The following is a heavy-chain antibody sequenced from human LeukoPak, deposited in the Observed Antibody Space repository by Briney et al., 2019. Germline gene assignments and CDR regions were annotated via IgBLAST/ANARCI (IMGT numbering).Heavy chain of an antibody. V-gene: IGHV4-61*02. J-gene: IGHJ6*03. D-gene: IGHD6-6*01. CDR2: IYTSGST. CDR1: GGSISSGDYY. Sequence: SETLSLTCTVSGGSISSGDYYWSWIRQPAGKGLEWIGRIYTSGSTIYNPSLRTRVTISVNASRNQFSLNPSSVPAADPAVYYCARWSGSVTARNYYYSMDVWGEGPTVTVSS. CDR3: ARWSGSVTARNYYYSMDV.